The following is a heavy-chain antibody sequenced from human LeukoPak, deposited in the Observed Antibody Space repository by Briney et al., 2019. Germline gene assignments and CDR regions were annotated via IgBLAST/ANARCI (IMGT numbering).Heavy chain of an antibody. V-gene: IGHV4-34*01. D-gene: IGHD5-24*01. CDR2: INHSGST. CDR1: GGSFSGYY. J-gene: IGHJ6*03. Sequence: SETLSLTCAVYGGSFSGYYWSWIRQPPGKGLEWIGEINHSGSTNYNPSLKSRVTISVDTSKNQFSLKLSPVTAADTAVYYCARGRDGYNYVYYYYYYMDVWGKGTTVTVSS. CDR3: ARGRDGYNYVYYYYYYMDV.